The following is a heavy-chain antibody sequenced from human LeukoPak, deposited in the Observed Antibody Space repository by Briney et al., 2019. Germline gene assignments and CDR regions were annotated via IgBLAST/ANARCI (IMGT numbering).Heavy chain of an antibody. Sequence: GGSLRLFCAASGFNFNTYAKSWVPQAPGKGLGLVSIITGNADTTFYADSVKGRFTISSDNSKNTLSLQMNGRRAEDTGLYYCAKDLLDVVVVPAGRAADFYYSYMDVWGKGTTVTVSS. CDR1: GFNFNTYA. D-gene: IGHD2-2*03. CDR2: ITGNADTT. V-gene: IGHV3-23*01. J-gene: IGHJ6*03. CDR3: AKDLLDVVVVPAGRAADFYYSYMDV.